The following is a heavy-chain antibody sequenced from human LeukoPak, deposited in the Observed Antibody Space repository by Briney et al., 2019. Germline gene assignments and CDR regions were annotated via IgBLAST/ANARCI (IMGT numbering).Heavy chain of an antibody. V-gene: IGHV4-59*01. J-gene: IGHJ4*02. D-gene: IGHD4-17*01. Sequence: PSETLSLTCTVSGGSISSYYCSWIRQPPGKGLEWIGYIYYSGSTNYNPSLKSRVTISVDTSKNQFSLKLSSVTAADTAVYYCARGGTVTFDYWGQGTLVTVSS. CDR1: GGSISSYY. CDR2: IYYSGST. CDR3: ARGGTVTFDY.